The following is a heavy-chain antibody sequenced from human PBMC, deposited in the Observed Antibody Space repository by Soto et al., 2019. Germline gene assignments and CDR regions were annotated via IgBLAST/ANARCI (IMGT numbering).Heavy chain of an antibody. J-gene: IGHJ4*02. D-gene: IGHD3-3*01. CDR1: GFTFSSYA. CDR3: AKDGRITIFGVVIISLDY. Sequence: GGSLRLSCAASGFTFSSYAMSWVRQAPGKGLEWVSAISGSGGSTYYADSVKGRFTISRDNSKNTLYLQMNSLRAEDTAVYYCAKDGRITIFGVVIISLDYWGQGTLVTVSS. CDR2: ISGSGGST. V-gene: IGHV3-23*01.